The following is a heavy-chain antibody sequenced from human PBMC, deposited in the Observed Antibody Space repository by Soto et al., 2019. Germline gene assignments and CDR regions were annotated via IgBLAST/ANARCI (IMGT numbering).Heavy chain of an antibody. CDR1: GDTLTSHY. CDR2: INPHGGST. D-gene: IGHD3-3*01. Sequence: GAPMKVSCKGPGDTLTSHYLNLVRQAPGPRLGRMGVINPHGGSTKYAQKFQGRVTMTRDTSRSTVYMELRSLRSDDTAIYYCARSSGGNFGIIIEGSNWFDPWGQGTLVTVSS. V-gene: IGHV1-46*01. J-gene: IGHJ5*02. CDR3: ARSSGGNFGIIIEGSNWFDP.